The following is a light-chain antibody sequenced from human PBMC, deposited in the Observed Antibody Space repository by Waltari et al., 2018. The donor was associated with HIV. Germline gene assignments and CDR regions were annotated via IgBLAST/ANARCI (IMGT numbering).Light chain of an antibody. J-gene: IGKJ2*01. CDR2: GAS. CDR3: QQYGSSPYT. Sequence: VLTQSPGTLSLSPGERATLSCRDSQTVSSNYLAWYHQKPGQTPRLLIYGASSRATGIPDRFSGSGSGTDFTLTISILEPEDFAVYYCQQYGSSPYTFGQGTKLEIK. CDR1: QTVSSNY. V-gene: IGKV3-20*01.